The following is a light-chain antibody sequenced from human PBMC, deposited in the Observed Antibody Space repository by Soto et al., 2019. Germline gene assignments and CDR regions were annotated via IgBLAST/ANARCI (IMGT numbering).Light chain of an antibody. CDR1: SSDVGGSKY. CDR2: EAT. J-gene: IGLJ2*01. Sequence: QSALTQPASVSGSPGQSITISCTGTSSDVGGSKYVSWYQQHPGKAPKLMIYEATNRPSGVSNRFSGSKSGNTASLTVSGLQAEDEADYYCCSYTTTSTNGLVFGGGTKLTVL. V-gene: IGLV2-14*01. CDR3: CSYTTTSTNGLV.